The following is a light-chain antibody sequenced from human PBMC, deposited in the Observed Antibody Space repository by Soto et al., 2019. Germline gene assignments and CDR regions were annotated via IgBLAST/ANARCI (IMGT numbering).Light chain of an antibody. V-gene: IGKV1-39*01. CDR1: QSISSY. J-gene: IGKJ4*01. CDR2: AAS. Sequence: DIQMSQSPSSLSASVGYRVTITCRASQSISSYLNWYQQKPGKAPKLLIYAASSLQSGVPSRFSGSGSGTEFTLTISSLQPEDFATYYCQQSKTFGGGTKVDIK. CDR3: QQSKT.